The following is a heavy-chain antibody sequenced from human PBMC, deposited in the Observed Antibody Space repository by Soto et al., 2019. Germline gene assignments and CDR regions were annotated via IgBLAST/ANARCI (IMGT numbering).Heavy chain of an antibody. Sequence: EVPLVESGGGLVQPGGSLRLSCAGSGFIFSRSWMSWVRQAPGKGLAWVANIKADGSEKSYVDAVKGRFTVCRDNTKNSLYLQVNSLRAEDTAVYYCARVAWGGGMDVWGQGTTVTVSS. CDR1: GFIFSRSW. CDR3: ARVAWGGGMDV. D-gene: IGHD1-26*01. V-gene: IGHV3-7*03. J-gene: IGHJ6*02. CDR2: IKADGSEK.